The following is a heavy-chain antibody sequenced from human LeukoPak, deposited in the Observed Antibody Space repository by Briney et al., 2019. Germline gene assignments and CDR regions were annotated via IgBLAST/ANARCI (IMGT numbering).Heavy chain of an antibody. CDR1: GFTFSSYA. D-gene: IGHD4-17*01. CDR3: AKGVTPVISLQFFDY. CDR2: ISGSGGST. Sequence: GGSLRLSCAASGFTFSSYAMSWVRQAQGKGLEWVSAISGSGGSTYYADSVKGRFTISRDKSKNTLYLQMNSLRAEDTAVYYCAKGVTPVISLQFFDYWGQGTLITVSS. V-gene: IGHV3-23*01. J-gene: IGHJ4*02.